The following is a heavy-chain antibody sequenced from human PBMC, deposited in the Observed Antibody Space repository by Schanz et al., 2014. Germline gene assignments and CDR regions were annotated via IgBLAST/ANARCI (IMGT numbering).Heavy chain of an antibody. CDR1: GFTLTSHF. J-gene: IGHJ4*02. CDR3: ARGYCAGTSCPIFDY. V-gene: IGHV7-4-1*02. CDR2: INTKTGNP. D-gene: IGHD2-2*01. Sequence: QLVQSGAEVKKPGASVKVSCKASGFTLTSHFMHWLRQAPGQGLEWMGWINTKTGNPTYAQGFTGRFVFSLDTSVSTTHLQITNLKADDTAVYYCARGYCAGTSCPIFDYWGQGTLVTVSS.